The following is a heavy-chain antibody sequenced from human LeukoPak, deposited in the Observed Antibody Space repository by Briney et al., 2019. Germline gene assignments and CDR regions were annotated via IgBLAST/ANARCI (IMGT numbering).Heavy chain of an antibody. CDR1: GYTFTSYD. CDR3: ARDTHDYGDYHDAFDI. D-gene: IGHD4-17*01. Sequence: ASVTVSCTASGYTFTSYDINWVRQAPGQGLEWMGWISAYNGNTNYAQKLQGRVTMTTDTSTSTAYMELRSLRSDDTAVYYCARDTHDYGDYHDAFDIWGQGTMVTVSS. J-gene: IGHJ3*02. V-gene: IGHV1-18*01. CDR2: ISAYNGNT.